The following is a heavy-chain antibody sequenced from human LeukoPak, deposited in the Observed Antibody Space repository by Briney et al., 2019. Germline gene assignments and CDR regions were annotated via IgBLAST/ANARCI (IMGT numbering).Heavy chain of an antibody. D-gene: IGHD3-3*01. CDR3: ARGRSNLRFLEWLLYSSYMDV. CDR1: GYTFTSYA. Sequence: GASVKVSCKASGYTFTSYAMNWVRQAPGQGREWMGGSNTNTGNPTYAQGFTGRFVFYLDTSVSTAYLQISSLKAEDTAVYYCARGRSNLRFLEWLLYSSYMDVWGKGATVTVSS. J-gene: IGHJ6*03. V-gene: IGHV7-4-1*02. CDR2: SNTNTGNP.